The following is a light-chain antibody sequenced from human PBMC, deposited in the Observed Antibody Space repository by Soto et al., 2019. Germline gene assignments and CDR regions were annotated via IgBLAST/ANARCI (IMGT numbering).Light chain of an antibody. V-gene: IGKV3-15*01. Sequence: EIVMTQSPANMSVSPGERVAVSCRASRPVRSNLAWYQQKPGQPPRLLIYGSSTRATGIPARFSGSGSGTEFTLTVTSLQYADIAVYYCQQSNDWLYSFGQGTKVDIK. CDR1: RPVRSN. J-gene: IGKJ2*03. CDR3: QQSNDWLYS. CDR2: GSS.